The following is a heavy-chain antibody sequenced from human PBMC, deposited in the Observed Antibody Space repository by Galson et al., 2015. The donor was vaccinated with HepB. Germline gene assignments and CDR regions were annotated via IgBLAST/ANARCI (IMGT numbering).Heavy chain of an antibody. V-gene: IGHV3-23*01. D-gene: IGHD2-15*01. CDR3: TDSRSLIGRHFEY. CDR2: ISDRGDAI. CDR1: GLPFSNCA. Sequence: SLRLSCAVSGLPFSNCAMTWVRQAPGKGLEWVSTISDRGDAIYYADSVRGRFSTSRDNAKNTLYLQMSSLRADDTAIYFCTDSRSLIGRHFEYWGQGTPVTVSS. J-gene: IGHJ4*02.